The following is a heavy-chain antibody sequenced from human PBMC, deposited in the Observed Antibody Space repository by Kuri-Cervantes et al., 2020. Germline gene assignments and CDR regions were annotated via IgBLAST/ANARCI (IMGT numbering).Heavy chain of an antibody. D-gene: IGHD2-8*01. V-gene: IGHV3-30*03. J-gene: IGHJ3*01. CDR3: ASTKRGSNAFDV. Sequence: LSLTCAASGFTFSSYGMHWVRQAPGKGLEWVAVISYDGSNKYYADSVKGRFTISRDNAKNTLYLQMNSLRAEDTAVYYCASTKRGSNAFDVWGQGTMVTVSS. CDR2: ISYDGSNK. CDR1: GFTFSSYG.